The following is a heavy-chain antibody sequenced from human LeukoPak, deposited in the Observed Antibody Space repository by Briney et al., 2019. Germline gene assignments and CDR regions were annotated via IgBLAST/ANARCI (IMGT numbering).Heavy chain of an antibody. J-gene: IGHJ4*02. CDR3: AKQGCSSTSCYRAADH. D-gene: IGHD2-2*02. CDR2: IRYDGSNK. CDR1: GFTFSSYG. Sequence: PGGSLRLSCAASGFTFSSYGMHWVRQAPGKGLEWVAFIRYDGSNKYYADSVKGRFTISRDNSKNTLYLQMNSLRAEDTAVYYCAKQGCSSTSCYRAADHWGQGTLVTVSS. V-gene: IGHV3-30*02.